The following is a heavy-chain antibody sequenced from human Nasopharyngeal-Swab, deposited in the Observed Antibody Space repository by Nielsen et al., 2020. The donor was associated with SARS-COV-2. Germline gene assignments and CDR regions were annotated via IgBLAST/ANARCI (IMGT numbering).Heavy chain of an antibody. D-gene: IGHD5-24*01. CDR1: GFTFSAHY. V-gene: IGHV4-34*01. Sequence: ESLKISCAASGFTFSAHYMDWIRQAPGKGLEWIGEINHNERTNYNPSLKSRIAMLVDTSNNQVSLKVSSVSAGDTAVYYCARAGRVGDAYTGLDVWGQGTTVTVSS. CDR2: INHNERT. J-gene: IGHJ6*02. CDR3: ARAGRVGDAYTGLDV.